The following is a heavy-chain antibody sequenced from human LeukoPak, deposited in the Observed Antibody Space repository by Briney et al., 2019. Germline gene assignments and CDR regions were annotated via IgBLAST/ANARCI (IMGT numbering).Heavy chain of an antibody. CDR2: ISYDGSNE. V-gene: IGHV3-30-3*01. CDR1: GFTFSSYA. D-gene: IGHD3-3*01. CDR3: ASSSDPYYDFWSGYEY. J-gene: IGHJ4*02. Sequence: TGGSLRLSCAASGFTFSSYAMHWVRQAPGKGLEWVAVISYDGSNEYYADSVKGRFTISRDNSKNTLYLQMNSLRAEDTAVYYCASSSDPYYDFWSGYEYWGQGTLVTVSS.